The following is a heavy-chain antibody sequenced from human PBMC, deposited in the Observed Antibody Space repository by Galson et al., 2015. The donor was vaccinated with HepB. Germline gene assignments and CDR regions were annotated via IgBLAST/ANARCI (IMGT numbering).Heavy chain of an antibody. V-gene: IGHV1-2*06. CDR1: GYTFTGYY. CDR3: ARGLTTGYYYYYYMDV. Sequence: SVKVSCKASGYTFTGYYMHWVRQAPGQGLEWMGRINPNSGGTNYAQKFQGRVTMTRDTSISTAYMELSRLRSDDTAVYYCARGLTTGYYYYYYMDVWGKGTTVTVSS. CDR2: INPNSGGT. D-gene: IGHD4-11*01. J-gene: IGHJ6*03.